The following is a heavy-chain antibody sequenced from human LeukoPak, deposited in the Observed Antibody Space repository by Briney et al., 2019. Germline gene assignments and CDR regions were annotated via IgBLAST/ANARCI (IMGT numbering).Heavy chain of an antibody. CDR2: ISAYNGNT. Sequence: GASVTVSFKASGYTFTSYGISWVRQAPGQGLEWMGWISAYNGNTNYAQKLQGRVTMTTDTSTSTAYMELRSLRSDDTAVYYCARGIGGYFDWLLAWFDPWGQGTLVTVSS. V-gene: IGHV1-18*01. J-gene: IGHJ5*02. CDR3: ARGIGGYFDWLLAWFDP. D-gene: IGHD3-9*01. CDR1: GYTFTSYG.